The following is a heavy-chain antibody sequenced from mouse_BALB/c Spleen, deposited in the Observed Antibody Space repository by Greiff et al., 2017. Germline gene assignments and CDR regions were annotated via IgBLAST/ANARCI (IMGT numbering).Heavy chain of an antibody. CDR1: GFTFTDYY. CDR3: ARVTHYYAMDY. Sequence: DVMLVESGGGLVQPGGSLRLSCATSGFTFTDYYMSWVRQPPGKALEWLGFIRNKANGYTTEYSASVKGRFTISRDNAKNTLYLQMSSLKSEDTAMYYCARVTHYYAMDYWGQGTSVTVSS. CDR2: IRNKANGYTT. V-gene: IGHV7-3*02. J-gene: IGHJ4*01.